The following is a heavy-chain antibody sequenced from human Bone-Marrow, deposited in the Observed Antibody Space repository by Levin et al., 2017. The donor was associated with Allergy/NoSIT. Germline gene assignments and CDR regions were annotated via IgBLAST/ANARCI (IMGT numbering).Heavy chain of an antibody. CDR2: ISYDGSNK. CDR3: AREAKVATIDY. V-gene: IGHV3-30*04. Sequence: LSLTCAASGFTFSSYAMHWVRQAPGKGLEWVAVISYDGSNKYYADSVKGRFTISRDNSKNTLYLQMNSLRAEDTAVYYCAREAKVATIDYWGQGTLVTVSS. J-gene: IGHJ4*02. CDR1: GFTFSSYA. D-gene: IGHD5-12*01.